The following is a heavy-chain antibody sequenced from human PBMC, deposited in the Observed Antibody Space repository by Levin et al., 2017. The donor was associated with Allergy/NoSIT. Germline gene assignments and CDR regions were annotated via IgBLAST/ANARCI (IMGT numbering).Heavy chain of an antibody. V-gene: IGHV3-23*01. D-gene: IGHD6-19*01. Sequence: GSLRLSCAASGFAFGDSAMTWVRQAPGKGLEWVSDITGGGSDTWYGDSVKGRFTVSRDNSKDMLYLELNSLRVEDTGIYYCAKKQAGTSGFSFDVWGQGTTVTVSS. J-gene: IGHJ3*01. CDR3: AKKQAGTSGFSFDV. CDR2: ITGGGSDT. CDR1: GFAFGDSA.